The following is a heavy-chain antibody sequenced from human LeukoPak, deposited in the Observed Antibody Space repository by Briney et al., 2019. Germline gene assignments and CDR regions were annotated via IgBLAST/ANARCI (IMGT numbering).Heavy chain of an antibody. J-gene: IGHJ6*03. CDR3: ARGRVSSSTWYSTYYYFFYMDF. CDR1: DDSITMYY. CDR2: VDHTGST. D-gene: IGHD4-11*01. V-gene: IGHV4-59*01. Sequence: SETLSLTCSVSDDSITMYYWTWIRQPPGKGLEWIGYVDHTGSTKFNPSLNGRVSISRDTSKNFFSLRLRSMTAADTAVYFCARGRVSSSTWYSTYYYFFYMDFWGKGTTVTVSS.